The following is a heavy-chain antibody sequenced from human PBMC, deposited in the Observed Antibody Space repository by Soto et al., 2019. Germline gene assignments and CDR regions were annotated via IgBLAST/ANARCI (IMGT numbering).Heavy chain of an antibody. CDR1: ASSFTEYA. Sequence: GGSLRLSCATSASSFTEYAMGWVRQAPGKGLEWVAVITYNGKNKYYADSVKGRFTISRDNSKNTLYLQMNSLRAEDTAVYYCAKDVTGGGDYYYYGMDVWGQGTTVTVSS. D-gene: IGHD4-4*01. J-gene: IGHJ6*02. CDR3: AKDVTGGGDYYYYGMDV. V-gene: IGHV3-30*18. CDR2: ITYNGKNK.